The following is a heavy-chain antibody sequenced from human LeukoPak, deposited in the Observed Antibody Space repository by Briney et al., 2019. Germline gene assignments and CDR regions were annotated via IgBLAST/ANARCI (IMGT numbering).Heavy chain of an antibody. D-gene: IGHD3-10*01. V-gene: IGHV3-23*01. Sequence: GGSLRLSCAASGFTFSSYGMSWVRQAPGKGLEWVSAISGSGGSTYYADSVKGRFTISRDNSKNTLYLQMNSLRAEDTAVYYCAQGVVTRVDFDYWGQGTLVTVSS. CDR3: AQGVVTRVDFDY. CDR1: GFTFSSYG. J-gene: IGHJ4*02. CDR2: ISGSGGST.